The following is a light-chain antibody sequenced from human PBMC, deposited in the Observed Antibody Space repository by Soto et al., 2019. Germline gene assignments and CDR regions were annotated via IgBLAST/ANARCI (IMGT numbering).Light chain of an antibody. CDR1: QYIGHY. Sequence: DSQMTQSPSSLSAPVGDRVTITCRASQYIGHYLGWYQQKPGKPPKRLIYAVSNLQSGVPSRFSGSAYGTDFTLTINSLQPEDFATYFCLQHYDYSWTFGQGTKVDIK. CDR3: LQHYDYSWT. CDR2: AVS. J-gene: IGKJ1*01. V-gene: IGKV1-17*01.